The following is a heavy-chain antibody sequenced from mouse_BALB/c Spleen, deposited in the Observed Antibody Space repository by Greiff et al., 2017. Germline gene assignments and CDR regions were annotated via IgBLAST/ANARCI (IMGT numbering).Heavy chain of an antibody. CDR2: INPDSSTI. CDR1: GFDFSRYW. D-gene: IGHD2-1*01. CDR3: ARPIYYGNLWYFDV. J-gene: IGHJ1*01. V-gene: IGHV4-1*02. Sequence: DVKLQESGGGLVQPGGSLKLSCAASGFDFSRYWMSWVRQAPGKGLEWIGEINPDSSTINYTPSLKDKFIISRDNAKNTLYLQMSKVRSEDTALYYCARPIYYGNLWYFDVWGAGTTVTVSS.